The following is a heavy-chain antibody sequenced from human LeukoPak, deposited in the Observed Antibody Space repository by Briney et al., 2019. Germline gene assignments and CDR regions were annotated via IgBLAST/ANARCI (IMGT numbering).Heavy chain of an antibody. Sequence: SETLSLTCTVSGGSISSGDYYWSWIRQPPGKGLEWIGYIYYSGSTYYNPSLKSRVTISVDTSKNQFSLKLSSVTAADTAVYYCARRKRITIFGVVMRHNWFDPWGQGTLVTVSS. CDR1: GGSISSGDYY. CDR3: ARRKRITIFGVVMRHNWFDP. D-gene: IGHD3-3*01. CDR2: IYYSGST. V-gene: IGHV4-30-4*01. J-gene: IGHJ5*02.